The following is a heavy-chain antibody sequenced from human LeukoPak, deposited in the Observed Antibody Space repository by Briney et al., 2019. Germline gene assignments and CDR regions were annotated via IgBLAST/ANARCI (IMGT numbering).Heavy chain of an antibody. J-gene: IGHJ5*02. CDR1: GESFSGYY. V-gene: IGHV4-59*12. D-gene: IGHD6-19*01. CDR3: ARVRWGIAVAGTAWFDP. CDR2: IYYSGST. Sequence: SETLSLTCAVYGESFSGYYWSWIRQPPGKGLEWIGYIYYSGSTNYNPSLKSRVTISVDTSKNQFSLKLSSVTAADTAVYHCARVRWGIAVAGTAWFDPWGQGTLVTVSS.